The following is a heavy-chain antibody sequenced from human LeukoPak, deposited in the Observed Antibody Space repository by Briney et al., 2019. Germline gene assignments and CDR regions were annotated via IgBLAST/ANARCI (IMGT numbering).Heavy chain of an antibody. J-gene: IGHJ5*02. CDR2: IYHSGST. Sequence: NPSETLSLTCTVSGGSISSGGYYWSWIRQPPGKGLEWIGYIYHSGSTYYNPSLKSRVTISVDRSKNQFSLKLSSVTAADTAVYYCARGTSQRGILYYYGTGFDPWGQGTLVTVSS. V-gene: IGHV4-30-2*01. D-gene: IGHD3-10*01. CDR3: ARGTSQRGILYYYGTGFDP. CDR1: GGSISSGGYY.